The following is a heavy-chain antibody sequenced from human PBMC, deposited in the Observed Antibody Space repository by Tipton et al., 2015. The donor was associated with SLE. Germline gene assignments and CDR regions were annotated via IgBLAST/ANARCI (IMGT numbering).Heavy chain of an antibody. Sequence: QVQLVQSGAEVRKPWASMKVSCKASGYTFTSYDINWVRQATGQGLEWMGWMNPNSGNTGYAQKFQGRVTMTRNTSISTAYMELSSLRSEDTAVYYCARRPATVFFDYYYGMDVWGQGTTVTVSS. V-gene: IGHV1-8*02. CDR3: ARRPATVFFDYYYGMDV. CDR2: MNPNSGNT. D-gene: IGHD4-17*01. CDR1: GYTFTSYD. J-gene: IGHJ6*02.